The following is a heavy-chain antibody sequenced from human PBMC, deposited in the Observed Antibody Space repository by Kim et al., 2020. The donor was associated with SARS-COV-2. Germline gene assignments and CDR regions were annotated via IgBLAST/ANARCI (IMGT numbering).Heavy chain of an antibody. CDR3: ASPTIFGGYGMDV. Sequence: YAQKFQGRVTMTRDTSNSTAYMELSRLRSDDTAVYYCASPTIFGGYGMDVWGQGTTVTVSS. J-gene: IGHJ6*02. V-gene: IGHV1-2*02. D-gene: IGHD3-3*01.